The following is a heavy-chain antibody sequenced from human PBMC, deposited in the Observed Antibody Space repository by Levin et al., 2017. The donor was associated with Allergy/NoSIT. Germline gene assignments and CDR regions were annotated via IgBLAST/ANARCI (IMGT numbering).Heavy chain of an antibody. CDR1: GFTFSSYS. CDR3: ARDHSDQFQHWFPGGSYYFDD. Sequence: GGSLRLSCAASGFTFSSYSMNWVRQAPGKGLEWVSYISSSSSTIYYADSVKGRFTISRDNAKNSLYLQMNSLRDEDTAVYYCARDHSDQFQHWFPGGSYYFDDWGQGTLVTVSS. J-gene: IGHJ4*02. D-gene: IGHD3-9*01. V-gene: IGHV3-48*02. CDR2: ISSSSSTI.